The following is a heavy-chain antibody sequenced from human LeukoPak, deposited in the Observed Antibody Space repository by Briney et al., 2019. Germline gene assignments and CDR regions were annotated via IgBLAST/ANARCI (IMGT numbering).Heavy chain of an antibody. Sequence: ASVKVSCKASGYTFTGYYMHWVRQAPGQGLERMGWISAYNGNTNYAQKLQGRVTMTTDTSTSTAYMELRSLRSDDTAVYYCARDLRYYDSSGYYGHFDYWGQGTLVTVSS. V-gene: IGHV1-18*04. D-gene: IGHD3-22*01. CDR3: ARDLRYYDSSGYYGHFDY. CDR1: GYTFTGYY. J-gene: IGHJ4*02. CDR2: ISAYNGNT.